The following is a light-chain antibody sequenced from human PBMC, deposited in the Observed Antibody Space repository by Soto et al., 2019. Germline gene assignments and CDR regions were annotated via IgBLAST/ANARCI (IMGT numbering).Light chain of an antibody. Sequence: DIQMTQSPSTLSASVGDRVTITCRASQSISSWLAWYQQKPGKAPKLLIYKASSLESGVPSRFSGSGSGTEFTLTISSLQPDDFATYYCQQYNSYSTWTFGQGTKVAIK. CDR3: QQYNSYSTWT. CDR1: QSISSW. CDR2: KAS. J-gene: IGKJ1*01. V-gene: IGKV1-5*03.